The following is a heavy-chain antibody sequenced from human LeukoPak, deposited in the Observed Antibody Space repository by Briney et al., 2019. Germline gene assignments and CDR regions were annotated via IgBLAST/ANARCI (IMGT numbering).Heavy chain of an antibody. CDR2: ISGSGGST. CDR1: GFTVSSYA. V-gene: IGHV3-23*01. CDR3: AKRQQLVWGYFDY. Sequence: PGGSLRLSCAASGFTVSSYAMSWVRQAPGKGLEWVSGISGSGGSTYYADSVKGRFTISRDNSKNTVYLQMNSLRAEDTAVYYCAKRQQLVWGYFDYWGQGTLVTVSS. D-gene: IGHD6-13*01. J-gene: IGHJ4*02.